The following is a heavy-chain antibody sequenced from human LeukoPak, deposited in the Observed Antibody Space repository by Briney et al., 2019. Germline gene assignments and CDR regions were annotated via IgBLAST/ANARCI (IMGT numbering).Heavy chain of an antibody. D-gene: IGHD5-18*01. CDR3: ARGLWTQPGLVPFNY. CDR2: IYSGGST. V-gene: IGHV3-53*01. Sequence: PGGSLRLSCAASGFTVSSNYMSWVRQARGKGLEWVSVIYSGGSTYYADSVKGRFTISRDNSKNTLYLQMNSLRAEDTAVYYCARGLWTQPGLVPFNYWGQGILVTVSS. J-gene: IGHJ4*02. CDR1: GFTVSSNY.